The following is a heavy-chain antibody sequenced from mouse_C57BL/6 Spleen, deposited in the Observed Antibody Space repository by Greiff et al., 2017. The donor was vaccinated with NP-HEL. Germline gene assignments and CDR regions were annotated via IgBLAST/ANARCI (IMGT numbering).Heavy chain of an antibody. Sequence: QVQLQQPGAELVTPGASVKMSCTASGYTFTSYWITWVKQRPGQGLEWLGDIYPGSGSTNYNEKFKSKATLTVDTSSSTAYMQLSSLTSEDSAVYYCARLRLTAMDYWGQGTSVTVSS. CDR2: IYPGSGST. CDR1: GYTFTSYW. CDR3: ARLRLTAMDY. V-gene: IGHV1-55*01. J-gene: IGHJ4*01.